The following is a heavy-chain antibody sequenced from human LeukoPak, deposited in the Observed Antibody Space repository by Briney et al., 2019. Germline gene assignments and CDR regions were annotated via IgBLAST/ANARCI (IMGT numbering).Heavy chain of an antibody. CDR1: GYTFTYYY. CDR3: ARGLDPSGGNSEGY. V-gene: IGHV1-2*02. J-gene: IGHJ4*02. D-gene: IGHD4-23*01. Sequence: ASVKVSCKASGYTFTYYYIHWVRQAPGQGLEWMAWINPISGGTNSAQMFQGRVTITRDTSISTAYMELTRLTSDATAVYYCARGLDPSGGNSEGYWGQGTLVTVSS. CDR2: INPISGGT.